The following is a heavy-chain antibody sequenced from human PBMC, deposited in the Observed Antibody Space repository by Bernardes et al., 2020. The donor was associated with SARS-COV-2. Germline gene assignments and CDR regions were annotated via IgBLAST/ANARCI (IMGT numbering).Heavy chain of an antibody. CDR3: ARIDDVTGRDY. D-gene: IGHD3-9*01. CDR2: IKSKTDGGTT. V-gene: IGHV3-15*01. J-gene: IGHJ4*02. CDR1: GFTFSNAW. Sequence: GGSLRLSCAASGFTFSNAWMSWVRQAPGKGLEWVGRIKSKTDGGTTDYAAPVKGRFTISRDDSKNTLYLQMDSLRAEDTAVYYCARIDDVTGRDYWGQGTLVTVSS.